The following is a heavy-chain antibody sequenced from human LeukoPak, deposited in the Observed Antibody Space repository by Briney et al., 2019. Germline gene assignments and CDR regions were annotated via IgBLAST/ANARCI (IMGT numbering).Heavy chain of an antibody. CDR3: ARDEYTGYGHYYYGMDV. Sequence: SETLSLTCTVSGGSISSYYWSWIRQPPGKGLEWIGYIYYSGSTNYNPSLKSRVTISVDTSKNQFSLKLSSVTAADTAVYYCARDEYTGYGHYYYGMDVWGQGTTVTVSS. CDR2: IYYSGST. CDR1: GGSISSYY. J-gene: IGHJ6*02. V-gene: IGHV4-59*01. D-gene: IGHD5-12*01.